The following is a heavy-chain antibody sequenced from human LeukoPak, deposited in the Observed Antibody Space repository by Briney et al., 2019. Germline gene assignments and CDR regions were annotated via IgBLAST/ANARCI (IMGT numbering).Heavy chain of an antibody. CDR3: ARDQGTYCTNGVCYREDFDY. Sequence: GGSLRLSCAASGFTFSSYAMNWVRQAPGKGLEWVSSISSSSSYIYYADSVKGRFTISRDNAKNSLYLQMNNLRAEDTAVYYCARDQGTYCTNGVCYREDFDYWGQGTLVTVSS. D-gene: IGHD2-8*01. J-gene: IGHJ4*02. V-gene: IGHV3-21*01. CDR1: GFTFSSYA. CDR2: ISSSSSYI.